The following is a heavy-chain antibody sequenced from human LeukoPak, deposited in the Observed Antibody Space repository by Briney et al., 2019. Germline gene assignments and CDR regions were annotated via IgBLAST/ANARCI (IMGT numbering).Heavy chain of an antibody. CDR1: GFTFSSYW. V-gene: IGHV3-74*01. J-gene: IGHJ1*01. CDR2: INSDGSTT. CDR3: AKTPTAAAGKSEYFQH. D-gene: IGHD6-13*01. Sequence: QPGGSLRLSCAASGFTFSSYWMHWVRQAPGKGLVWVSRINSDGSTTSYADSVKVRFTISRDNAKNTLYLQMNILRAEDTAVYYCAKTPTAAAGKSEYFQHWGQGTLVTVSS.